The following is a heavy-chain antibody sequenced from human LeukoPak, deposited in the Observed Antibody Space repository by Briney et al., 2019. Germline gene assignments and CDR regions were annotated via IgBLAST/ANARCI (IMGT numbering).Heavy chain of an antibody. Sequence: GGSLRLSCTASGFTFGDYAMTWVRQAPGKGLEWVGFIASETYGGTAEYAASVKGRFTISRDDSKSIAYLQMNSLKTEDTAVYYCTRDRTPYYWGQGTLVTVSS. CDR3: TRDRTPYY. CDR1: GFTFGDYA. J-gene: IGHJ4*02. CDR2: IASETYGGTA. V-gene: IGHV3-49*04.